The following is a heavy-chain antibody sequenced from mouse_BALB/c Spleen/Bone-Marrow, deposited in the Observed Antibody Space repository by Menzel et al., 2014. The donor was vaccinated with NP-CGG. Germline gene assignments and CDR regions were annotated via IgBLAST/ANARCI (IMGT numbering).Heavy chain of an antibody. D-gene: IGHD2-3*01. J-gene: IGHJ3*01. CDR1: GYAFTSYN. CDR2: IDPYNGGT. Sequence: EVQGVESGPELVKPGASVKVSCKASGYAFTSYNMYWVKQSHGKSLEWIGYIDPYNGGTSYNQKFKGKATLTVDKSSSTAYMHLNSLTSEDSAVYYCARDGYFLAWFAYWGQGTLVTVSA. CDR3: ARDGYFLAWFAY. V-gene: IGHV1S135*01.